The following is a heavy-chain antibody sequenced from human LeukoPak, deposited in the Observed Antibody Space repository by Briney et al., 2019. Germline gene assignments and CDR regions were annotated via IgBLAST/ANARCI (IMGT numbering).Heavy chain of an antibody. D-gene: IGHD3-16*01. CDR3: ARGDYRFDP. CDR2: INHSGST. V-gene: IGHV4-34*01. J-gene: IGHJ5*02. CDR1: GGSFSGYY. Sequence: SETLSLTCAVYGGSFSGYYWSWIRQPPGKGLEWIGEINHSGSTNYNPSLKSRVTISVDTSKNQFSLKLSSVTAADTAVYYCARGDYRFDPWGQGTLVTVSS.